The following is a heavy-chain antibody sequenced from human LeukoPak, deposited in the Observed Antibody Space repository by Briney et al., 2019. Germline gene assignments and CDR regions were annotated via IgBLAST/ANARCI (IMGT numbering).Heavy chain of an antibody. Sequence: GGSLRLSYAASGFTFSSYWMSWVRQAPGKGLEWVANIKQDGSEKYYVDSVKGRFTISRDNAKNSLYLQMNSLRAEDTALYYCARDFPYAGYYYGMDVWGQGTTVTVSS. V-gene: IGHV3-7*03. CDR1: GFTFSSYW. J-gene: IGHJ6*02. CDR2: IKQDGSEK. D-gene: IGHD3-16*01. CDR3: ARDFPYAGYYYGMDV.